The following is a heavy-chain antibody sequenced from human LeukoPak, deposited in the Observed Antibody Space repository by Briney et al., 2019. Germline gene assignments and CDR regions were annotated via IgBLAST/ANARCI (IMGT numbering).Heavy chain of an antibody. CDR3: ARDGPRGNYMDV. J-gene: IGHJ6*03. CDR1: GGTFSSCA. D-gene: IGHD3-10*01. CDR2: IIPIFGTA. V-gene: IGHV1-69*13. Sequence: SVKVSCKASGGTFSSCAISWVRQAPGQGLEWMGGIIPIFGTANYAQKFQGRVTITADESTSTAYMELSSLRSEDTAVYYCARDGPRGNYMDVWGKGTTVTVSS.